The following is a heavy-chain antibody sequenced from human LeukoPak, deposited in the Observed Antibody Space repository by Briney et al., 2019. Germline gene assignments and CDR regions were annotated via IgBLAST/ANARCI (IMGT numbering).Heavy chain of an antibody. CDR3: AIGPSNDSGRYIYFHY. D-gene: IGHD6-19*01. V-gene: IGHV3-30-3*01. Sequence: PGRSLRLSCAASGFTFSTYAIHWLRQAPGRGLEWVAVISYDGTRQYYADSVKGRFTISRDNSKNTVYLQMNSLRGEDTAVYYCAIGPSNDSGRYIYFHYWGQGSLVTVSS. CDR2: ISYDGTRQ. CDR1: GFTFSTYA. J-gene: IGHJ4*02.